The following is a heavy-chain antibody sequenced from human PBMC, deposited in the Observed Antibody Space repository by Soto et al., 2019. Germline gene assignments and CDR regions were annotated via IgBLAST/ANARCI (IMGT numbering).Heavy chain of an antibody. D-gene: IGHD6-19*01. CDR2: ISAYNGNT. CDR1: GYTFTSYG. V-gene: IGHV1-18*04. J-gene: IGHJ6*02. CDR3: ALGDSSGWYLARHYYYGMDV. Sequence: QVQLVQSGAEVKKPGASVKVSCKASGYTFTSYGISWVRQAPGQGLEWMGWISAYNGNTNYAQKLQGRVTMTTDTSTSIAYMELRSLRSDDTAVYYCALGDSSGWYLARHYYYGMDVWGQGTTVTVSS.